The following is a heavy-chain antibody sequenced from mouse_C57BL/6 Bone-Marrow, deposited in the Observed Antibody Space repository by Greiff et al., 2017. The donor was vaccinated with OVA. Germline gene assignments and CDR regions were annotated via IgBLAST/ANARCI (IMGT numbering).Heavy chain of an antibody. CDR2: ISDGGSYT. D-gene: IGHD2-3*01. CDR3: AREDGDRCAY. J-gene: IGHJ3*01. V-gene: IGHV5-4*01. CDR1: GFTFSSYA. Sequence: EVMLVESGGGLVKPGGFLKLSCAASGFTFSSYAMSWVRQTPEKRLEWVATISDGGSYTYYPDNVKGRFTISRDNAKNNLYLQMSHLKSEDTAMYYCAREDGDRCAYWGQGTLVTVSA.